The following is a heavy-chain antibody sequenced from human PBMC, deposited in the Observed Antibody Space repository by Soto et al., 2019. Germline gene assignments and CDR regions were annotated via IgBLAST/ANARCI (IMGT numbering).Heavy chain of an antibody. CDR1: GFTFSSYS. D-gene: IGHD2-15*01. CDR3: AREDIVVVVATTPTDYYYYGMDV. V-gene: IGHV3-21*01. Sequence: EVQLVESGGGLVKPGGSLRLSCAASGFTFSSYSMNWVRQAPGKGLEWVSSISSSSSYIYYADSVKGRFTISRDNAKNPLYLQMNSLRAEDTAVYYCAREDIVVVVATTPTDYYYYGMDVWGQGTTVTVSS. J-gene: IGHJ6*02. CDR2: ISSSSSYI.